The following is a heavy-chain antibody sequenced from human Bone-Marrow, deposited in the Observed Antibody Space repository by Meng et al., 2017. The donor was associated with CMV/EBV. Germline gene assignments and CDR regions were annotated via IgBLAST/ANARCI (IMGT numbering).Heavy chain of an antibody. CDR2: INPNSGDT. D-gene: IGHD6-19*01. V-gene: IGHV1-2*02. J-gene: IGHJ4*02. CDR1: GYTFTGYY. CDR3: ARHQTPRGWYRPDY. Sequence: ASVKVSCKASGYTFTGYYIHWVRQDLGQGLEWMGWINPNSGDTNYAQNFQGRVTMTRDTFFSTSYMELSTLKSDETAVYYCARHQTPRGWYRPDYWGQGTRVTGSS.